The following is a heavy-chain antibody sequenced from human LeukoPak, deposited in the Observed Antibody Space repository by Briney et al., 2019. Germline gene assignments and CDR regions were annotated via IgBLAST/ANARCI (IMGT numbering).Heavy chain of an antibody. D-gene: IGHD6-19*01. CDR2: IRGSGGSS. V-gene: IGHV3-23*01. CDR3: AKDRSIAVAGDTAD. Sequence: PGGSLRLSCAASRFIFSNYAMSWVRQAPGKGLEWVSVIRGSGGSSYYADSVKGRFTMSRDNPKNTLYLQMNSLRAEDTAVYYCAKDRSIAVAGDTADWGQGTLVTVSS. J-gene: IGHJ4*02. CDR1: RFIFSNYA.